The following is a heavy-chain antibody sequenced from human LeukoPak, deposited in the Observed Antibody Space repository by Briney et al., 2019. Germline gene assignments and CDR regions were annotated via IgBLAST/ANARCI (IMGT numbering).Heavy chain of an antibody. CDR2: ISSSSSYI. V-gene: IGHV3-21*01. Sequence: GGSLRLSCAASGFTFSSYGMSWVRQAPGKGLEWVSSISSSSSYIYYADSVKGRFTISRDNAKNSPYLQMNSLRAEDTAVYYCARDRGFGEFIYNYYYMDVWGKGTTVTVSS. D-gene: IGHD3-10*01. CDR1: GFTFSSYG. CDR3: ARDRGFGEFIYNYYYMDV. J-gene: IGHJ6*03.